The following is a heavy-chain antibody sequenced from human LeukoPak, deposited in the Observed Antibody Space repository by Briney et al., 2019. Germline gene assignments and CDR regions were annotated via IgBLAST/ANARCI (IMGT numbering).Heavy chain of an antibody. D-gene: IGHD3-9*01. V-gene: IGHV1-69*05. CDR2: IIPIFGTA. CDR3: ARGLYYDILTGLDY. J-gene: IGHJ4*02. Sequence: SVKVSCKASGGTFSSYAISWVRQAPGQGLEWKGGIIPIFGTANYAQKFQGRVTITTDESTSTAYMELSSLRSEDTAVYYCARGLYYDILTGLDYWGQGTLVTVSS. CDR1: GGTFSSYA.